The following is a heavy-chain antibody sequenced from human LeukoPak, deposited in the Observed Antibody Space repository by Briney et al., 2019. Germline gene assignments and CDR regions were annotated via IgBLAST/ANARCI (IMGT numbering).Heavy chain of an antibody. CDR1: GYSFTNYW. J-gene: IGHJ4*02. Sequence: GESLKISCKGSGYSFTNYWIGWVRQMPGKGLEWMGIIYPGDSDTRYSPSFQGQVTISADKSISTTYLQWSSLKTSDIAMYYCARQSHYGDYGLGYFDYWGQGSLVTVSS. D-gene: IGHD4-17*01. V-gene: IGHV5-51*01. CDR2: IYPGDSDT. CDR3: ARQSHYGDYGLGYFDY.